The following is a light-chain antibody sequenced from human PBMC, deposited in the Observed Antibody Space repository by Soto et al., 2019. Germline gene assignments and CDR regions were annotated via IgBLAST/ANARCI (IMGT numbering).Light chain of an antibody. Sequence: AIQMTQSPSSLSASVGDRVTITCRASQGIRNDLGWYQQKPGKAPKLLIYAASSLQSGVPSRFSGSGSGTDFTLTISSLQPEDFATYYRLQDYNYPPYTFGQGTKLEIK. CDR3: LQDYNYPPYT. J-gene: IGKJ2*01. CDR1: QGIRND. V-gene: IGKV1-6*01. CDR2: AAS.